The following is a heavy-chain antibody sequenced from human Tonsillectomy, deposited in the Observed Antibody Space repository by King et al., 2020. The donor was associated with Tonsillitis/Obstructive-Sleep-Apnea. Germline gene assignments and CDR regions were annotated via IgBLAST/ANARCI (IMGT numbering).Heavy chain of an antibody. D-gene: IGHD6-19*01. CDR2: ISSNGGST. CDR1: GFTFSSYA. CDR3: VKDLSIGVAGFSFDY. V-gene: IGHV3-64D*06. J-gene: IGHJ4*02. Sequence: VQLVESGGGLVQPGGSLRLSCSASGFTFSSYAMHWVRQAPGKGLEYVSVISSNGGSTYYADSVKGRFTISRDNSKNTLYLQMSSLRAEDTAVYYCVKDLSIGVAGFSFDYWGQGTLVTVSS.